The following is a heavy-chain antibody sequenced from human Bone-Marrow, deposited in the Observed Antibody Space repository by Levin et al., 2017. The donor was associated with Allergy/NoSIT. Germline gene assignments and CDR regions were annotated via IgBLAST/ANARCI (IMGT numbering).Heavy chain of an antibody. V-gene: IGHV3-23*01. CDR1: GFTFSNYA. D-gene: IGHD3-22*01. J-gene: IGHJ4*02. CDR3: SSPTMIKDY. Sequence: GGSLRLSCAASGFTFSNYAMAWVRQAPGKGLEWVSAISNSGSRTFYADSVEGRFTISRDNSENTLFLQMNSLRAEDTALYYCSSPTMIKDYWGQGTLVTVSS. CDR2: ISNSGSRT.